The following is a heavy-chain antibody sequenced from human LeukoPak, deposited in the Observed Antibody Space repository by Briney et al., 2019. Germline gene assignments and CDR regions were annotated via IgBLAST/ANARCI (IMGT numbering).Heavy chain of an antibody. CDR3: ARPSLQYRHDAFDV. J-gene: IGHJ3*01. V-gene: IGHV4-59*08. D-gene: IGHD5-24*01. Sequence: SETLSLTCTVSGGSISSYYWSWIRQSPGKGLEWIGYIYYNGITNYNPSLKSRVTISVDTSKNRFSLKLSSVPAADTAVYYCARPSLQYRHDAFDVWGQGTMVTVSS. CDR1: GGSISSYY. CDR2: IYYNGIT.